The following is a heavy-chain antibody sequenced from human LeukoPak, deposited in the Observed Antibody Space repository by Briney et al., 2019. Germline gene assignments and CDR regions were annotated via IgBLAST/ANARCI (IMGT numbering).Heavy chain of an antibody. CDR2: ISGTGGRT. CDR1: GFTFTSYA. CDR3: AKADTYYGSGSYDYYYGTYV. J-gene: IGHJ6*02. D-gene: IGHD3-10*01. V-gene: IGHV3-23*01. Sequence: GGSLRLSCAASGFTFTSYAMSWVRQAPGMGLEWVSAISGTGGRTYYAGSVEGRFTISRDNSKNTLYLQMDSLRADDTAVYYCAKADTYYGSGSYDYYYGTYVWGQGTTVSVSS.